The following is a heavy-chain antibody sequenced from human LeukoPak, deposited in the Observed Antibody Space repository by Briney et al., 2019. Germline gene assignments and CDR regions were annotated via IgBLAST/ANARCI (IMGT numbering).Heavy chain of an antibody. D-gene: IGHD3-22*01. CDR2: IYYSGST. CDR3: ARDYYDSSGPYFDY. CDR1: GGSISSYY. J-gene: IGHJ4*01. V-gene: IGHV4-59*01. Sequence: SETLSLTCTVSGGSISSYYWSWIRQPPGKGLEWIGYIYYSGSTNYNPSLKSRVTISVDTSKNQFSLRLSSVTAADTAVYYCARDYYDSSGPYFDYWGHGTLVTVSS.